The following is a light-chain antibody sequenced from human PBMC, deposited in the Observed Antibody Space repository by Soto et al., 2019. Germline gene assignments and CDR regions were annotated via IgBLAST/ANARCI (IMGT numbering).Light chain of an antibody. Sequence: QSVLTQPPSASGTPGQRVTISCSGSSSNIGTNTVNWYQHLPGTAPKLLMYSNNQRPSGVPDRFSGSKSGTSASLDISGLQSEDEADFYCATWDDSLNGSVFGGGTKLTVL. CDR1: SSNIGTNT. J-gene: IGLJ3*02. V-gene: IGLV1-44*01. CDR3: ATWDDSLNGSV. CDR2: SNN.